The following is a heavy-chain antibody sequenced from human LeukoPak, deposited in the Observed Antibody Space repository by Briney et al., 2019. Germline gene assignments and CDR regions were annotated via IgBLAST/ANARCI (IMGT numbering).Heavy chain of an antibody. V-gene: IGHV1-18*01. CDR2: ISAYNGNT. J-gene: IGHJ4*02. CDR3: ARHLGVAGNDFRYDY. CDR1: GYTFTSYG. Sequence: ASVKVSCKASGYTFTSYGISWVRQAPGQGLEWMGWISAYNGNTNYAQKLQGRVTMTTDTSTSTAYMELRSLRSDDTAVYYCARHLGVAGNDFRYDYWGQGTLVTVSS. D-gene: IGHD6-19*01.